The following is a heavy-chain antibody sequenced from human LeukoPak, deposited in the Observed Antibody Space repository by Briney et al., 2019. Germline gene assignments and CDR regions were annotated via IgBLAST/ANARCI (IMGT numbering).Heavy chain of an antibody. D-gene: IGHD1-26*01. J-gene: IGHJ4*02. CDR3: VRDRGRASVDY. CDR1: GFTFSGYW. Sequence: GGSLRLSCAASGFTFSGYWMSWVRQAPGKGLEWVANIKQDASEEYYVDSVKGRFTISRDNAKNSLYLQMNGLRAEDTAVYYCVRDRGRASVDYWGQGTLVTVSS. CDR2: IKQDASEE. V-gene: IGHV3-7*01.